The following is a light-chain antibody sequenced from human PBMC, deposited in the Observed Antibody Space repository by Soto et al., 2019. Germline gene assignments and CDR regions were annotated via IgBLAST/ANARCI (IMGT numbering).Light chain of an antibody. Sequence: DIPMTQSPSSLSASVGDRVTITCRACQAISNYLAWFQQKPGHAPKSLMYAASTLQSGVPSRFSGSGSGTDFTLPISSLQPEDFAPYYCQQYNAYPLPFGGGNNVEIK. J-gene: IGKJ4*01. CDR3: QQYNAYPLP. CDR2: AAS. V-gene: IGKV1-16*01. CDR1: QAISNY.